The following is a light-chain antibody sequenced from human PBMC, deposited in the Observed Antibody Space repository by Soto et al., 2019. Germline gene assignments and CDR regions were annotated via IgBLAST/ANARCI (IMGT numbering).Light chain of an antibody. CDR1: RSNIGTNT. J-gene: IGLJ2*01. CDR2: SDN. Sequence: QSVLTQPPSASGTPGQRVTISCSGSRSNIGTNTVNWYQHLPGTAPQLVIHSDNQRPSGVPDRFSGSKSGTSASLAISGLQSEDEADYYCAAWDDSLNGLVVFGGGTKVTVL. V-gene: IGLV1-44*01. CDR3: AAWDDSLNGLVV.